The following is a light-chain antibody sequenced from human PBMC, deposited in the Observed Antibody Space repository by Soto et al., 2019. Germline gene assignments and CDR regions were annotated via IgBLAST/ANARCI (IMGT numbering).Light chain of an antibody. CDR2: AAS. V-gene: IGKV1-39*01. Sequence: DIQMTQSPSSLSASVGDTVTIICRTSQSISTYLNWYQQKAGQAPELLIFAASSLQSGVPSTFTGSGSGTDFTLTISSLQPEDFATYLCQQSYSTPYTFGQGTKLEIK. CDR1: QSISTY. J-gene: IGKJ2*01. CDR3: QQSYSTPYT.